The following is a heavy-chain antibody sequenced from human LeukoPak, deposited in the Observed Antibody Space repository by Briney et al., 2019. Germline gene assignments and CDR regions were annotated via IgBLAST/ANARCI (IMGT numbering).Heavy chain of an antibody. Sequence: GGSLRLSCAASGFTFSSYSMNWVRQAPGKGLEWVSYISSSSSTIYYADSVKGRFTISRDNAKNSLYLQMNSLRAEDTAVYYCARDLYQYYDFWSGYPDAFDIWGQGTMVTVS. D-gene: IGHD3-3*01. CDR2: ISSSSSTI. CDR3: ARDLYQYYDFWSGYPDAFDI. V-gene: IGHV3-48*01. J-gene: IGHJ3*02. CDR1: GFTFSSYS.